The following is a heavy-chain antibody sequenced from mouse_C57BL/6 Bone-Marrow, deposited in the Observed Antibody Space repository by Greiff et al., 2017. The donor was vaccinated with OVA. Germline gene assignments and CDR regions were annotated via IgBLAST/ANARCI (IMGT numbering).Heavy chain of an antibody. CDR1: GFTFSDYY. V-gene: IGHV5-12*01. CDR2: ISNGGGST. D-gene: IGHD2-1*01. J-gene: IGHJ2*01. Sequence: EVMLVESGGGLVQPGGSLKLSCAASGFTFSDYYMYWVRQTPEKRLEWVAYISNGGGSTYYPDTVKGRFTISRDNAKNTLYLQMSRLKSEDTAMYYCARQSVYGNSFDYWGQGTTLTVSS. CDR3: ARQSVYGNSFDY.